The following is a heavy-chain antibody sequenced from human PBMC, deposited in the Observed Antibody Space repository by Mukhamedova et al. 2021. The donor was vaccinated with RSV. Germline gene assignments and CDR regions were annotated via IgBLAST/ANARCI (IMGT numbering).Heavy chain of an antibody. J-gene: IGHJ4*02. V-gene: IGHV1-18*01. CDR3: AKQYRNSARVFDY. Sequence: IYAQNLQDRFTMTIDPLTSTAFMELRSLRSDDTAVYYCAKQYRNSARVFDYWGQGTLVSVSS. D-gene: IGHD5-12*01.